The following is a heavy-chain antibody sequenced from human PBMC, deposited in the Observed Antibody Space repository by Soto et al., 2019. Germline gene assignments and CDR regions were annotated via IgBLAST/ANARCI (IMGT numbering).Heavy chain of an antibody. D-gene: IGHD2-21*02. CDR3: AGALCGGDCYIDP. CDR1: GASIRSYY. CDR2: ISYSGNT. V-gene: IGHV4-59*01. Sequence: PSETLSLTCTVSGASIRSYYWSWIRQPPGKGLEWIGYISYSGNTDYKPSFKSRASISVDTSKNQLYLRLNSVTAADTAVYYCAGALCGGDCYIDPWGQGTLVTVSS. J-gene: IGHJ5*02.